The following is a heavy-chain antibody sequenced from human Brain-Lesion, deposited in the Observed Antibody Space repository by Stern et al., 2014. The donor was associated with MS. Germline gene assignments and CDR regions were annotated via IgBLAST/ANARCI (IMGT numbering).Heavy chain of an antibody. J-gene: IGHJ4*02. Sequence: QVQLVESGAEVKKPGPSVKVSCKVSGYTLTEFSMHWVRQAPRKGLEWMGGFDPEDGETIYAQKFQGRVTMTEDTSTDTAYMELSSLRSEDTAVYYCATLSPGAGGNYYRHFDYWGQGTLVTVSS. CDR3: ATLSPGAGGNYYRHFDY. CDR1: GYTLTEFS. V-gene: IGHV1-24*01. D-gene: IGHD1-26*01. CDR2: FDPEDGET.